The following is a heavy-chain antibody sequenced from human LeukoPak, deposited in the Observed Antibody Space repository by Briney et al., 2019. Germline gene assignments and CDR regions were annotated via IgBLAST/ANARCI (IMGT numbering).Heavy chain of an antibody. V-gene: IGHV3-21*01. CDR1: GFTISNYN. D-gene: IGHD3-3*01. CDR2: INVDSTYM. Sequence: GGSLRPSCVASGFTISNYNMNWVRQAPGKGLEWVASINVDSTYMYYADSLKGRFTISRDNAQNSLSLQMNSLTAEDTAVYYCARVYDFWSNYYRYYFDLWGRGTLVTVSS. J-gene: IGHJ2*01. CDR3: ARVYDFWSNYYRYYFDL.